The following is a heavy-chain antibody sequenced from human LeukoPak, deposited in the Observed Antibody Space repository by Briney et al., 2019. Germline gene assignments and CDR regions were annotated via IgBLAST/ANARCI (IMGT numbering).Heavy chain of an antibody. V-gene: IGHV1-69*04. CDR2: IIPILGIA. D-gene: IGHD4-17*01. J-gene: IGHJ4*02. Sequence: SVKVSCKASGGTFSSYAISWVRQAPGQGLEWMGRIIPILGIANYAQKFQGRVTMTRDTSISTAYMELSRLRSDDTAVYYCASVDVYGDSTRYFDYWGQGTLVTVSS. CDR1: GGTFSSYA. CDR3: ASVDVYGDSTRYFDY.